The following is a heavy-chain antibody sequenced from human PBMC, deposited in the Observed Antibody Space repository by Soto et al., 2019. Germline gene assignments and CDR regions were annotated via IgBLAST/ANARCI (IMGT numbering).Heavy chain of an antibody. CDR2: VSGSSSYT. V-gene: IGHV3-21*01. CDR3: ARGGMVRGYDY. J-gene: IGHJ4*02. CDR1: GFTFSSQG. D-gene: IGHD3-10*01. Sequence: EVQLVESGGGLVKPGGSLRLSCAASGFTFSSQGMNWVRQAPGKGLEWVSFVSGSSSYTLYADSVKGRFTISRDNAMNSLYLQMNGLRAEDTAVYYCARGGMVRGYDYWGQGTLVTVSS.